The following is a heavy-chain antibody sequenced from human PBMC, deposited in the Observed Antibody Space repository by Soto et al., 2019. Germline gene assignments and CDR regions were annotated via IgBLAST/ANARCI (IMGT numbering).Heavy chain of an antibody. V-gene: IGHV3-30*18. CDR1: GFTISDYA. J-gene: IGHJ4*02. Sequence: VQLEESGGGVVQPGRSLRLSCAASGFTISDYAMHWVRQAPGKGLEWVAVVSHDGRNTHYADSVKGRFTISRDSSKNTVSLEMTSLRAEDTAVYYCAKGGRQWQFTSDFNYWGQGALVTVSS. CDR3: AKGGRQWQFTSDFNY. CDR2: VSHDGRNT. D-gene: IGHD6-19*01.